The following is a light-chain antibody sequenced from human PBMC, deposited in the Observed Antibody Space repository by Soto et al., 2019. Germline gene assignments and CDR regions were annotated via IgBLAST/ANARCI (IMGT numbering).Light chain of an antibody. V-gene: IGKV3-20*01. CDR3: QAFESSVT. CDR1: QSVSSTF. CDR2: GAS. Sequence: EIVLTQSPGSLSLSPGERATLSCRASQSVSSTFFAWYQQRPGQAPRLLMYGASSRATGIPERFSGSGSGTDFTLTISRLEPEDCGVYYCQAFESSVTFGQGTKVEIK. J-gene: IGKJ1*01.